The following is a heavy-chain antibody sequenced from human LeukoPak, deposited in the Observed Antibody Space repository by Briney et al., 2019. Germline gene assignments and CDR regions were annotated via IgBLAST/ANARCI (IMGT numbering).Heavy chain of an antibody. CDR1: GTSFTTNA. J-gene: IGHJ5*02. D-gene: IGHD2-21*02. CDR2: INTDNGNT. V-gene: IGHV1-3*04. Sequence: GASVKVSCKASGTSFTTNAMHWVRQAPGQRLEWMGWINTDNGNTHYLQKFQGRVTITRDTSASTTYMELSSLTSEDTAVYYCAREKNQQCVDCLQSWGPGTLVPVSS. CDR3: AREKNQQCVDCLQS.